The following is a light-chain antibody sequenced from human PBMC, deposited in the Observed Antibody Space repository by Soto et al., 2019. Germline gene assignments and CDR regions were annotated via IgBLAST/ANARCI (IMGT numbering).Light chain of an antibody. CDR2: EGT. J-gene: IGLJ3*02. CDR1: SSDVGSYNL. V-gene: IGLV2-23*01. CDR3: CSYAGVITWV. Sequence: QSALTQPASVSGSPGQSITISCTGTSSDVGSYNLVSWYQQHPGKAPKLMIYEGTKRPSGVSNRFSGSKSGNTASLTISGLQADDEADYYCCSYAGVITWVFGGGTKVTVL.